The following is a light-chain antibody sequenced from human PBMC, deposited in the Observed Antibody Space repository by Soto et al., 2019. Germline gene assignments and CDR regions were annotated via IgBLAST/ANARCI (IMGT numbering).Light chain of an antibody. Sequence: EIVLTQSPATLSLSPGERATLSCRASQRVGSYLAWYQQKPGQAPRLLIFETSNRATGIPARFSGSGSGTDFTLTISSLESEDFAVYYCQQRTNWPPLFTFGPGTKVDI. CDR2: ETS. CDR1: QRVGSY. CDR3: QQRTNWPPLFT. V-gene: IGKV3-11*01. J-gene: IGKJ3*01.